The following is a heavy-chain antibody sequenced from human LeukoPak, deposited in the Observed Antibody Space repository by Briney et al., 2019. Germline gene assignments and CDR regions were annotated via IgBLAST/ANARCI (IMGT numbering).Heavy chain of an antibody. J-gene: IGHJ4*02. V-gene: IGHV3-33*01. CDR2: IWYDGSNK. D-gene: IGHD4-23*01. CDR1: GFTLSDYG. CDR3: ATWGSGSSTDWYLLKY. Sequence: TGASLRLSCAASGFTLSDYGVHWVRQAPGKRLEWVSLIWYDGSNKYFTDCVKGRFTISRDNSKNMVYLHMNTLRVEDTAVYYCATWGSGSSTDWYLLKYWGQGTLVTVSS.